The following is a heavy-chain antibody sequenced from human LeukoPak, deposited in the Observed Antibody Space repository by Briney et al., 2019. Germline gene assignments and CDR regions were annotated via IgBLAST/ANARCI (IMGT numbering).Heavy chain of an antibody. D-gene: IGHD2-15*01. V-gene: IGHV5-51*01. CDR1: GYSFTSYW. Sequence: GESLQISCKGSGYSFTSYWIGWVRQMPGKGLEWMGIIYPGDSDTRYSPSFQGQVTISADKSISTAYLQWSSLKASDTAMYYCARLDIVVMVAAPGTYWYFDLWGRGTLVTVSS. J-gene: IGHJ2*01. CDR3: ARLDIVVMVAAPGTYWYFDL. CDR2: IYPGDSDT.